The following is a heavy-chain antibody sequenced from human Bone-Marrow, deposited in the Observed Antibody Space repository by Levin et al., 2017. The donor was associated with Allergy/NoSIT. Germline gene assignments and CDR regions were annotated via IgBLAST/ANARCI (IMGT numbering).Heavy chain of an antibody. CDR3: LNEVEAFWGEARYFDY. V-gene: IGHV3-48*01. CDR2: ISNSGSTI. CDR1: GISFSSYS. J-gene: IGHJ4*02. D-gene: IGHD3-16*01. Sequence: GGSLRLSCGVSGISFSSYSMNWVRQAPGKGLEWVSYISNSGSTIYYADSVRGRFTISRDNVKKSLNLQMNSLRAEDTAVYYCLNEVEAFWGEARYFDYWGQGNLVTVSS.